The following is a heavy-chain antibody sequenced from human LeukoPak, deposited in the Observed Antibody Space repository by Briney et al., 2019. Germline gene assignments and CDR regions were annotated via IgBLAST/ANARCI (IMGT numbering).Heavy chain of an antibody. V-gene: IGHV3-11*04. J-gene: IGHJ4*02. CDR1: GLTFSGYY. CDR3: ARVRNPGYCSTARCYVGC. D-gene: IGHD2-2*01. CDR2: ISSSSDTI. Sequence: GGSLRLSCAASGLTFSGYYMTWIRQAPGKGLEWVSYISSSSDTIYYADSVKGRFTISRDNADNSVYLQMNSLRAEDTALYYCARVRNPGYCSTARCYVGCWGQGTLVTVSS.